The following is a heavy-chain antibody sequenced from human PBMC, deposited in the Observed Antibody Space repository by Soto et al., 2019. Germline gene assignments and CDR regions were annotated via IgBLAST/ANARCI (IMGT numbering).Heavy chain of an antibody. CDR1: GFTFSSYN. Sequence: GSLRLSCAASGFTFSSYNMNWVRQAPGKGLEWVSSISSTSSYVYYADSVKGRFTISRDNAKNSLYLQMDSLRAEDTAVYYCATYYDGTGYNFDYWGQGTLVTVSS. CDR2: ISSTSSYV. V-gene: IGHV3-21*01. CDR3: ATYYDGTGYNFDY. J-gene: IGHJ4*02. D-gene: IGHD3-22*01.